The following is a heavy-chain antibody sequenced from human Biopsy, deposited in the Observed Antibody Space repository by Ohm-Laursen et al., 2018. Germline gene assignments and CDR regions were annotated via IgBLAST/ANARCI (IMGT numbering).Heavy chain of an antibody. J-gene: IGHJ4*02. D-gene: IGHD5-18*01. CDR2: IWFDETNK. CDR3: ARDPRDTALGIFDY. V-gene: IGHV3-33*01. Sequence: SLRLSCSASGFTFGSYGMHWVRQAPGKGLEWVAVIWFDETNKHYADSVKGRFTISRDNSKNMLYLQMNTLRDADTAVYYCARDPRDTALGIFDYWGLGTLVTVSS. CDR1: GFTFGSYG.